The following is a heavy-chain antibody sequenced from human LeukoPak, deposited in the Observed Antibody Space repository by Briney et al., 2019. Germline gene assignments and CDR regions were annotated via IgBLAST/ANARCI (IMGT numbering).Heavy chain of an antibody. V-gene: IGHV1-69*01. CDR2: IIPLFGTA. D-gene: IGHD2-15*01. J-gene: IGHJ4*02. CDR1: GGNFSTYA. CDR3: ARGRQGYCGGGRCYICQF. Sequence: SSVKVSCKASGGNFSTYAISWVRQAPGQGLEWTGGIIPLFGTANYAQKFQGRVTITADESTSTAYMELSSLRSDDTALYYCARGRQGYCGGGRCYICQFWGQGTLVTVSS.